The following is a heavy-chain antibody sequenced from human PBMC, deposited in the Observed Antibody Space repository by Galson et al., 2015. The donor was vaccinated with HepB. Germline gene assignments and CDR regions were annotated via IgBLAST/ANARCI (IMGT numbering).Heavy chain of an antibody. CDR1: GFTFSSYG. D-gene: IGHD6-13*01. CDR3: AKVSSFSSSKDYYYYYGMDV. V-gene: IGHV3-30*18. Sequence: SLRLSCAASGFTFSSYGMHWVRQAPGKGLEWVAVISYDGSNKYYADSVKGRFTISRDNSKNTLYLQMNSLRAEDTAVYYCAKVSSFSSSKDYYYYYGMDVWGQGTTVTVSS. J-gene: IGHJ6*02. CDR2: ISYDGSNK.